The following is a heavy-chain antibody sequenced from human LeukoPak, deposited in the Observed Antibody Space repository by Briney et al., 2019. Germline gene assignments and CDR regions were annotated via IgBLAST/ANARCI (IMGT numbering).Heavy chain of an antibody. J-gene: IGHJ6*03. CDR2: MAPGGRTI. CDR3: ARDEPNYYYMDV. CDR1: GFTFISYW. Sequence: GGPLRLSWAASGFTFISYWMHWLRQAPGKGREGVSRMAPGGRTIDYADSVKGRFTISRDNAKDTLYLQMSSLRAEDTAVYYCARDEPNYYYMDVWGKGTTVTVSS. V-gene: IGHV3-74*01.